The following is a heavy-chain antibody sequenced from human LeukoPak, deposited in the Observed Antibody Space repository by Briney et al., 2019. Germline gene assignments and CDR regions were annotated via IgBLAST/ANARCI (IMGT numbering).Heavy chain of an antibody. J-gene: IGHJ6*02. CDR1: GFTVSSNY. D-gene: IGHD6-19*01. CDR3: ASDLGGVGSSGWWDIYYYYYGMDV. V-gene: IGHV3-53*01. CDR2: IYSGGGT. Sequence: GGSLRLSCAASGFTVSSNYMSWVRQAPGKGLEWVSVIYSGGGTYYADSVKGRFTISRDNSKNTLYLQMNSLRAEDTAVYYCASDLGGVGSSGWWDIYYYYYGMDVWGQGTTVTVSS.